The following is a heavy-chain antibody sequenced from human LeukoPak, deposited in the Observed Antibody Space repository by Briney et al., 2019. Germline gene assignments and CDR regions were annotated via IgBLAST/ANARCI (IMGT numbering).Heavy chain of an antibody. CDR2: IYSGGST. CDR3: ARGYYDFWSGYYLDY. Sequence: PGGSLRLSCAASGFTFSRYWMSWVRQAPGKGLEWVSVIYSGGSTYYADSVKGRFTISRDNSKNTLYLQMNSLRAEDTAVYYCARGYYDFWSGYYLDYWGQGTLVTVSS. J-gene: IGHJ4*02. D-gene: IGHD3-3*01. CDR1: GFTFSRYW. V-gene: IGHV3-66*01.